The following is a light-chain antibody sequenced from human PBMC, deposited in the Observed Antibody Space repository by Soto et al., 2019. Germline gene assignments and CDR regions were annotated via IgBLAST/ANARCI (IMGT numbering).Light chain of an antibody. Sequence: QSALTQPPSASGSPGQSVTISCTGTNSDVGGYNFVSWYQQHPGKAPKLMIYEVSQRPSGVSDRFSGSKSGNTASLTVSGLQAEDEADYYCSSYAGRNNLVFGGGTKVTVL. CDR3: SSYAGRNNLV. CDR2: EVS. CDR1: NSDVGGYNF. V-gene: IGLV2-8*01. J-gene: IGLJ3*02.